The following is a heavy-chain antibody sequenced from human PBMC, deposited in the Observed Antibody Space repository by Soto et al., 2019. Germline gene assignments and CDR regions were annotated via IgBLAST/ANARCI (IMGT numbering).Heavy chain of an antibody. Sequence: GGSLRLSCAASGFTFSAYTMNWVRQAPGKGLEWVSYISDISNSIYYADSVKGRFTISRDNAKNSLHLQMNSLRAEDTAVYYCARGDDSLTNSYWFGPRGQGTLVTVCS. J-gene: IGHJ5*02. D-gene: IGHD3-9*01. V-gene: IGHV3-21*01. CDR2: ISDISNSI. CDR1: GFTFSAYT. CDR3: ARGDDSLTNSYWFGP.